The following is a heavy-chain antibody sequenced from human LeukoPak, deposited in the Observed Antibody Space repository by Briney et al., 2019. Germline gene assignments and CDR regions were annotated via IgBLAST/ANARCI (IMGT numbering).Heavy chain of an antibody. J-gene: IGHJ4*02. CDR1: GYTFTGYD. V-gene: IGHV1-8*03. CDR3: ARGRLVRGVIIGYYFDY. D-gene: IGHD3-10*01. Sequence: ASVKVSCKASGYTFTGYDINWVRQATGQGLEWMGWMNPNSGNTGYAQKFQGRVTITRNTSISTAYMELSSLRSEDTAVYYCARGRLVRGVIIGYYFDYWGQGTLVTVSS. CDR2: MNPNSGNT.